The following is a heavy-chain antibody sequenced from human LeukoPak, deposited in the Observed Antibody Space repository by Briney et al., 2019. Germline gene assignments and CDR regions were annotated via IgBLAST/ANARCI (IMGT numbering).Heavy chain of an antibody. J-gene: IGHJ3*02. D-gene: IGHD3-3*01. V-gene: IGHV3-74*01. Sequence: GGSPRLSCAASGFTFSIYWMHWVRQAPGKGLVWVSRINSDGSSTSYADSVKGRFTISRDNAKNTLYLQMNSLRAEDTAVYYCARDEDWSGYYGAFDIWGQGTMVTVSS. CDR3: ARDEDWSGYYGAFDI. CDR2: INSDGSST. CDR1: GFTFSIYW.